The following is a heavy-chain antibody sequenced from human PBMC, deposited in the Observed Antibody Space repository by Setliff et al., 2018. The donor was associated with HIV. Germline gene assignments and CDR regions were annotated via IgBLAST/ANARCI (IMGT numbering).Heavy chain of an antibody. V-gene: IGHV4-34*01. J-gene: IGHJ4*02. Sequence: SETLSLTCAVYSGSFTGYYWTWIRQPPGKGLEWIGAINRFGITNYNPSLKSRLTLSVDTSKNQFSLNVNSVTAADTAVYYCARGGYCNSDNCDRGRNFDYLSQGMLVTVSS. D-gene: IGHD2-15*01. CDR1: SGSFTGYY. CDR3: ARGGYCNSDNCDRGRNFDY. CDR2: INRFGIT.